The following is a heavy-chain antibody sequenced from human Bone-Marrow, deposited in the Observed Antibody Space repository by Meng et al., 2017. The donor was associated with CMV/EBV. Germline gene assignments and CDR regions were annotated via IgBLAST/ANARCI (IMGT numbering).Heavy chain of an antibody. Sequence: QVHLVESGGGVVQPGRSLRLSCAASGFTFSSYAMHWVRQAPGKGLEWVAVISYDGSNKYYADSVKGRFTISRDNSKNTLYLQMNSLRAEDTAVYYCARDSGLRGGIDYWGQGTLVTVSS. CDR1: GFTFSSYA. CDR3: ARDSGLRGGIDY. V-gene: IGHV3-30-3*01. CDR2: ISYDGSNK. J-gene: IGHJ4*02. D-gene: IGHD5-12*01.